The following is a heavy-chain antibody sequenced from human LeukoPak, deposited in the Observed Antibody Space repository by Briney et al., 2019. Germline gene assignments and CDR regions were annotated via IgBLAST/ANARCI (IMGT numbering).Heavy chain of an antibody. V-gene: IGHV3-20*04. CDR1: GFTLSIYS. D-gene: IGHD6-19*01. CDR3: AKYVSSGWPYYFDY. J-gene: IGHJ4*02. Sequence: GGSLRLSCVASGFTLSIYSMNWVRQAPGKGLEWVSGINWNGGSTGYADSVKGRFTISRDNAKNSLYLQMNSLRAEDTALYYCAKYVSSGWPYYFDYWGQGTPVTVSS. CDR2: INWNGGST.